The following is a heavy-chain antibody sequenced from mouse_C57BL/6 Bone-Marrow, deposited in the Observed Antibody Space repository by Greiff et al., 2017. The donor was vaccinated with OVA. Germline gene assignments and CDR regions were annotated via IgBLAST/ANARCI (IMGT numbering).Heavy chain of an antibody. CDR1: GYTFTSYW. CDR2: IDPSDSYT. CDR3: AIGGLYDYPFAY. V-gene: IGHV1-69*01. J-gene: IGHJ3*01. Sequence: VQLQQPGAELVMPGASVKLSCKASGYTFTSYWMHWVKQRPGQGLEWIGEIDPSDSYTNYNQKFKGKSTLTVDKSSSTAYMQLSSLTSEDSAVYYCAIGGLYDYPFAYGGQGTLVTVSA. D-gene: IGHD2-4*01.